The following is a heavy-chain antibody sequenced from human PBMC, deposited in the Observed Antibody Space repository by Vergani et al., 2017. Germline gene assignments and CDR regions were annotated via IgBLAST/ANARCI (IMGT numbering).Heavy chain of an antibody. J-gene: IGHJ6*02. D-gene: IGHD3-22*01. Sequence: QVQLVQSGAEVKKPGASVKVSCKASGYTFTSYYMHWVRQAPXQGLEWMGIINPSGGSTSYAQKFQGRVTMTRDTSTSTVYMELSSLRSEDTAVYYCARGDSSGYDYYYYYGMDVWGQGTTVTVSS. CDR2: INPSGGST. CDR3: ARGDSSGYDYYYYYGMDV. CDR1: GYTFTSYY. V-gene: IGHV1-46*01.